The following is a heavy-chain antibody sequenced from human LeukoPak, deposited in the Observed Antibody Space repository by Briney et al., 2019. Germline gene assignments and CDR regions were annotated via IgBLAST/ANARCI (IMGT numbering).Heavy chain of an antibody. D-gene: IGHD2-2*01. J-gene: IGHJ4*02. CDR1: GGSFSGYY. CDR3: ARGRGIVVVPAAKRHIPGYYFVY. CDR2: INHSGST. Sequence: SETLSLTCAVYGGSFSGYYWSWIRQPPGKGLEWIGEINHSGSTNYNPSLKSRVTISVDTSKNHFSLKLSSVTAADTAVYYRARGRGIVVVPAAKRHIPGYYFVYWGQGTLVTVSS. V-gene: IGHV4-34*01.